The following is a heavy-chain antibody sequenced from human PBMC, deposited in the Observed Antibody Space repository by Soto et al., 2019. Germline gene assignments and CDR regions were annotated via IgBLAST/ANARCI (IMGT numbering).Heavy chain of an antibody. Sequence: ASVKVSCKASGYTFTSYGISWVRQAPGQGLEWMGWISPYNGNTNYAQKLQDRVTMTTDTSTSTAYMELRSLRSDDTAVYYCARGYYDFWSGYLTPNWFDPWGQGTLVTVLL. V-gene: IGHV1-18*04. CDR1: GYTFTSYG. CDR2: ISPYNGNT. J-gene: IGHJ5*02. CDR3: ARGYYDFWSGYLTPNWFDP. D-gene: IGHD3-3*01.